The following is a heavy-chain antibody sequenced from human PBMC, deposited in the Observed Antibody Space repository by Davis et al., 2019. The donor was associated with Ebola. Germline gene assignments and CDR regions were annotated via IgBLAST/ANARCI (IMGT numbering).Heavy chain of an antibody. D-gene: IGHD2-2*01. CDR2: ISAYNGNT. V-gene: IGHV1-18*01. Sequence: ASVKVSCKAVGDTLTSYAMTWVRQAPGQGLEWMGWISAYNGNTNYAQKLQGRVTMTRENSMSTAYMELSSLRSEDTAVYYCARGLKDIVLVPAAPAVVVAADLDYWGQGTLVTVSS. J-gene: IGHJ4*02. CDR3: ARGLKDIVLVPAAPAVVVAADLDY. CDR1: GDTLTSYA.